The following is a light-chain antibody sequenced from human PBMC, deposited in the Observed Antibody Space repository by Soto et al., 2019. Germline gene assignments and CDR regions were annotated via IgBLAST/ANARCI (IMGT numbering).Light chain of an antibody. V-gene: IGLV4-69*01. Sequence: QLVLTQSPSASASLGASVKLTCTLSSGHSSYAIAWHQQQPEKGPRYLMKLNNDGRHNKGDGIPDRFSGSSSGAERYLTISSLQSEDEAVYYCQTWGTGIVVFGGGTKLTVL. CDR3: QTWGTGIVV. CDR2: LNNDGRH. J-gene: IGLJ2*01. CDR1: SGHSSYA.